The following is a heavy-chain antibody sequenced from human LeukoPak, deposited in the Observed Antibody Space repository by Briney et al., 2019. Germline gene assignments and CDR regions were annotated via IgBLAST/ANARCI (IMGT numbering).Heavy chain of an antibody. V-gene: IGHV3-30*18. D-gene: IGHD3-10*01. CDR3: AKRAVPDYYGSGSQFDY. CDR2: ISYDGSNK. Sequence: GGSLRLSCAASGFTFSSYGMHWVRQAPGKGLEWVAVISYDGSNKYYADSVKGRFTISRDNSKNTLYLQMNSLRAEDTAVYYCAKRAVPDYYGSGSQFDYWGQGTLATVSS. CDR1: GFTFSSYG. J-gene: IGHJ4*02.